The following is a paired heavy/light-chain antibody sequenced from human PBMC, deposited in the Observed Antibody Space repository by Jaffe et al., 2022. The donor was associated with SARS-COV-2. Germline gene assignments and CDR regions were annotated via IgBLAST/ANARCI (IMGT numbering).Light chain of an antibody. Sequence: EIVLTQSPGTLSLSPGERATLSCRASQSVSSDYLAWYQQKPGQAPRLLIYGASSRATGIPDRFSGSGSGTDFTLTISRLEPEDFVVYYCQQYGSSRTFGQGTKVEI. CDR3: QQYGSSRT. CDR2: GAS. V-gene: IGKV3-20*01. CDR1: QSVSSDY. J-gene: IGKJ1*01.
Heavy chain of an antibody. CDR1: GFTFSSYS. CDR2: IGGSSSTI. CDR3: ARGRGYGENDC. J-gene: IGHJ4*02. Sequence: EVQLVESGGDSVQPGGSLRLSCAASGFTFSSYSMNWVRQAPGKGLEWVAYIGGSSSTIYYADSVKGRFTISRDNVKNSLYLQMNSLRDEDTAVYYCARGRGYGENDCWGQGTLVTVSS. D-gene: IGHD5-18*01. V-gene: IGHV3-48*02.